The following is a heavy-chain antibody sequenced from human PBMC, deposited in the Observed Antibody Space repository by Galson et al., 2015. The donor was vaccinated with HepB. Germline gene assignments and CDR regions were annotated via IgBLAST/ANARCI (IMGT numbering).Heavy chain of an antibody. CDR3: ARVYYDSSGDYYFDY. CDR1: GFTFSSYW. CDR2: INSDGSSK. Sequence: SLRLSCAASGFTFSSYWMHWVRQAPGKGLVWVSRINSDGSSKSYADSVKGRFTISRDNAKNTLYLQMNSLRAEDTALYYCARVYYDSSGDYYFDYWGQGTLVTVSS. J-gene: IGHJ4*02. D-gene: IGHD3-22*01. V-gene: IGHV3-74*01.